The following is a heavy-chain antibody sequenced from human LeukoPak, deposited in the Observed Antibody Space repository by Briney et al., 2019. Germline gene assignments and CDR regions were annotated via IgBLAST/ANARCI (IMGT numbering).Heavy chain of an antibody. CDR3: ATLPSPPYYYGSGSSNAFDI. CDR1: GGPISSGGYY. V-gene: IGHV4-31*03. D-gene: IGHD3-10*01. Sequence: PSQTLSLTCTVSGGPISSGGYYWSWIRQHPGKGLEWIGYIYYSGSTYYNPSLKSRVTISVDTSKNQFSLKLSSVSAADTAVYYCATLPSPPYYYGSGSSNAFDIWGQGTLVTVSS. CDR2: IYYSGST. J-gene: IGHJ4*02.